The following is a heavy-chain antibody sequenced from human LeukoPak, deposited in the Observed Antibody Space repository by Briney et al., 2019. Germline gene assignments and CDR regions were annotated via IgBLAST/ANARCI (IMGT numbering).Heavy chain of an antibody. J-gene: IGHJ4*02. CDR3: AQVVFWSGYFAY. D-gene: IGHD3-3*01. CDR2: ISGSGAST. Sequence: PGGSLRLSCAVSGFTFSNYVMSWVRQAPGKGLEWVSAISGSGASTYYADSVKGRFTISRDNSKSSLYLQLYSLRDEDTAVYHCAQVVFWSGYFAYWGQGTLVTVSS. V-gene: IGHV3-23*01. CDR1: GFTFSNYV.